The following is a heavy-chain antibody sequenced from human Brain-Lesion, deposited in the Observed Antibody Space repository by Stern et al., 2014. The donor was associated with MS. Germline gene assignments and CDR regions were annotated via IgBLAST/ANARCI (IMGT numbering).Heavy chain of an antibody. V-gene: IGHV1-3*01. CDR2: INGVDDKT. Sequence: QLVESGAEVKKPGASVKVSCKASGYTFIRYAMQWVRQAPGQRLEWMGRINGVDDKTKYSHKFQGRVTITRDTSANTVYMELSSLRSEDTAVYYCARDDHRDSSGHYAPFDYWGQGTRVTVSS. J-gene: IGHJ4*02. CDR1: GYTFIRYA. CDR3: ARDDHRDSSGHYAPFDY. D-gene: IGHD3-22*01.